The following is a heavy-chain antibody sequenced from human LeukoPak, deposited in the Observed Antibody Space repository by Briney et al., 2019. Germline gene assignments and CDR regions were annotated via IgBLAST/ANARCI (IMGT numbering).Heavy chain of an antibody. D-gene: IGHD2-15*01. CDR2: IYSGGST. CDR3: AKDLSYSFDI. CDR1: GFTVSSNY. Sequence: PGGSLRLSCAASGFTVSSNYMSWVRQAPGKGLEWVSVIYSGGSTYYADSVKGRFTISRDTPKNTLYLQMNSLRADDTALYRCAKDLSYSFDIWGQGTKVTVSS. J-gene: IGHJ3*02. V-gene: IGHV3-66*02.